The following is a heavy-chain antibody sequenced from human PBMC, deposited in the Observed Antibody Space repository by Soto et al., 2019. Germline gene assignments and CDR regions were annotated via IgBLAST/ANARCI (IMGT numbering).Heavy chain of an antibody. CDR2: LKGKADGGTI. CDR3: VTGLRSASLDF. V-gene: IGHV3-15*01. D-gene: IGHD1-26*01. J-gene: IGHJ4*02. CDR1: GFTFSNAW. Sequence: EVQLVESGGGLVQPGGSLRLSCVASGFTFSNAWMTWVRQAPGKGLEWAGRLKGKADGGTINYAAPVKGRFTISRDDSKNTLYLEMNSLKTEDTAVYYCVTGLRSASLDFWGQGTLETVSS.